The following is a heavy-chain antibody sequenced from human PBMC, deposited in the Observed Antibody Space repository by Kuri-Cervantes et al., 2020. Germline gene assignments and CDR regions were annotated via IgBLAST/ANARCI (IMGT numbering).Heavy chain of an antibody. J-gene: IGHJ4*02. CDR2: ISYDGSNK. Sequence: GGSLRLSCAASGFTFSSYAMHWVRQAPSKGLEWVAVISYDGSNKYYADSVKGRFTISRDNSKNTLYLQMNSLRAEDTAVYYCARGWFGELGGYYFDYWGQGTLVTVSS. CDR1: GFTFSSYA. CDR3: ARGWFGELGGYYFDY. D-gene: IGHD3-10*01. V-gene: IGHV3-30-3*01.